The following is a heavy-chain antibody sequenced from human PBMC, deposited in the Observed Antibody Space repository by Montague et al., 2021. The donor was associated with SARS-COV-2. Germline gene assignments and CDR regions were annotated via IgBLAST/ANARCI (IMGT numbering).Heavy chain of an antibody. D-gene: IGHD2-15*01. CDR1: NASFGNYY. CDR3: ARRIVTYYWYFDL. Sequence: SETLSLTCTVSNASFGNYYWSWVRQSPGKGLEYIGDIHYSGRTNYNPSLKSRVTISIDTSKNQFSLKLMSVTAAETAMYFCARRIVTYYWYFDLWGRGTLV. CDR2: IHYSGRT. J-gene: IGHJ2*01. V-gene: IGHV4-59*01.